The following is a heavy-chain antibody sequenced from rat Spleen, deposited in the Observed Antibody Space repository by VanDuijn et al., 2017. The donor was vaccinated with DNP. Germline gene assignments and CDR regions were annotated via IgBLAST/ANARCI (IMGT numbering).Heavy chain of an antibody. Sequence: QVQLQQSGAELVKPGTSVKLSCKASGYIFADSNINWIKQTTGQGLEWIGIFNPGSGGTSYNVKFRAKATLTVDKSSNTAFMQLNSLTPEDSAVYYCARSEVRVGFVNWGQGTLVTVSS. CDR2: FNPGSGGT. CDR1: GYIFADSN. CDR3: ARSEVRVGFVN. D-gene: IGHD1-11*01. V-gene: IGHV1-47*01. J-gene: IGHJ3*01.